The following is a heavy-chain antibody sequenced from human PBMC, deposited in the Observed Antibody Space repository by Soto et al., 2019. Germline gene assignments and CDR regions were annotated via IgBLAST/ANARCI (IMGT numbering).Heavy chain of an antibody. D-gene: IGHD3-3*01. CDR2: ISSSSTI. J-gene: IGHJ3*02. Sequence: PGGSLRLSCAASGFTFSSYSMNWVRQAPGKGLEWVSYISSSSTIYYADSVKGRFTISRDNAKNSLYLQMNSLRAEDTAVYYCANLEADAFEIWGQGKMVTVSS. V-gene: IGHV3-48*01. CDR1: GFTFSSYS. CDR3: ANLEADAFEI.